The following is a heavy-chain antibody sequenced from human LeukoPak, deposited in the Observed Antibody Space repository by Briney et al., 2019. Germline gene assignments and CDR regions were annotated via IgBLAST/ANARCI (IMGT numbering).Heavy chain of an antibody. CDR1: GYTFTSYG. D-gene: IGHD7-27*01. CDR2: ISAYNGNT. J-gene: IGHJ4*02. Sequence: ASVKVSCKASGYTFTSYGISWVRQAPGQGLEWMGWISAYNGNTNYAQKLQGRVTMTTDTSTSTAYMELRSLRSDDTAVYYCASPSTGDFLHQYYFDYWGQGTLVTVSS. V-gene: IGHV1-18*01. CDR3: ASPSTGDFLHQYYFDY.